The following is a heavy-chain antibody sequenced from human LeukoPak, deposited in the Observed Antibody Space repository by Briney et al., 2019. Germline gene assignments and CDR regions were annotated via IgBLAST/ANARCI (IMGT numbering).Heavy chain of an antibody. CDR1: GGSISSYY. D-gene: IGHD2-21*02. CDR2: IYYSGST. Sequence: KPSETLSLTCTVSGGSISSYYWSWIRQPPGKGLEWIGCIYYSGSTNYNPSLKSRVTISVDTSKNQFSLKLSSVTAADTAVYYCARGLGDWLRFFDYWGQGTLVTVSS. CDR3: ARGLGDWLRFFDY. J-gene: IGHJ4*02. V-gene: IGHV4-59*01.